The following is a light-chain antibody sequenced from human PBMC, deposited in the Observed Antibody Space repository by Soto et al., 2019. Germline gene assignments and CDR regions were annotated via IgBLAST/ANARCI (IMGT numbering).Light chain of an antibody. J-gene: IGKJ1*01. CDR3: HYGTSPPWT. CDR2: GAS. CDR1: QSISTSS. Sequence: EIVLTQSPGTLSLSPGERATLSCRASQSISTSSLAWYQHKPGQAPRLLICGASSRATGIPDRFSGSGSGTDFSLPISRLEPEDFVVYYCHYGTSPPWTFGQGTKVDIK. V-gene: IGKV3-20*01.